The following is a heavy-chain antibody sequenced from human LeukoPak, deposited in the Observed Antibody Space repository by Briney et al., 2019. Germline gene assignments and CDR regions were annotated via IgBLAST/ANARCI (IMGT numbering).Heavy chain of an antibody. Sequence: QPGGSLRLSCAASGFTFSSYAMNWVRQAPGKGLEWVAHISSGGNVEYYLDSVRGRFTMSRDNAKSLLFLQMNSLRAEDTAVYYCARDTLNGPFVISLDYWGQGALVTVSS. J-gene: IGHJ4*02. CDR1: GFTFSSYA. CDR3: ARDTLNGPFVISLDY. D-gene: IGHD3-9*01. CDR2: ISSGGNVE. V-gene: IGHV3-48*03.